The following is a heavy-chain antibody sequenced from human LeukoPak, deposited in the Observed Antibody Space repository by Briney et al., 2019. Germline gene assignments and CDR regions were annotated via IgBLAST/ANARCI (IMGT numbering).Heavy chain of an antibody. D-gene: IGHD3-3*01. V-gene: IGHV3-30*04. CDR1: GFTLSSYA. CDR3: ARTYYDLWSGYYWSFDY. Sequence: RGSLRLSCAASGFTLSSYAMHWVRQDPGKGLEWVAVISYDGSNKYYADSVKGRYTISRDNAKNSLYLQISSLRAEDTAVYYCARTYYDLWSGYYWSFDYWGQGTLVTVSS. CDR2: ISYDGSNK. J-gene: IGHJ4*02.